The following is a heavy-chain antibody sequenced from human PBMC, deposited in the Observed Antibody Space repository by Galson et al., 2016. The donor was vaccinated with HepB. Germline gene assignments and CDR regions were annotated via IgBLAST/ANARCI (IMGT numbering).Heavy chain of an antibody. D-gene: IGHD3-22*01. Sequence: SLRLSCAASEFTFSSYWMTWVRQAPGKGLEWIANIKGDGSKIQYVDSVRGRFTISRDNVKNLLYLQMNSLRAEDTVAYYCARDRNYYDGSSYYDVFDIWGQGTMVTVSS. V-gene: IGHV3-7*03. CDR1: EFTFSSYW. J-gene: IGHJ3*02. CDR3: ARDRNYYDGSSYYDVFDI. CDR2: IKGDGSKI.